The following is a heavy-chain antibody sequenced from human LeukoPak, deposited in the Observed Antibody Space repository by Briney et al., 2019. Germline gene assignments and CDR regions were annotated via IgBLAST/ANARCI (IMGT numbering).Heavy chain of an antibody. D-gene: IGHD6-19*01. J-gene: IGHJ4*02. Sequence: PGRSLRLSCAASGFTFSSYAMHWVRQAPGKGLEWVANIKQDGSQKYYVDSVRGRFTISRDNAKNSLYLQMNSLRAEDTAVYYCARETPDSSGWDWGQGTLATVSS. V-gene: IGHV3-7*03. CDR1: GFTFSSYA. CDR2: IKQDGSQK. CDR3: ARETPDSSGWD.